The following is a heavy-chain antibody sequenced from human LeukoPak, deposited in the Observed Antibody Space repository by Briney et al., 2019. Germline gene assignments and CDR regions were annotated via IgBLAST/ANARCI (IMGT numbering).Heavy chain of an antibody. CDR1: GFTFSSYG. CDR3: AKDMGWELLNYYYGMDV. Sequence: GGSLRLSCAASGFTFSSYGMHWVRQAPGKGLEWVAVISYDGSNKYYADSVKGRFTISRDNSKNTLYLQMNSLRAEDTAVYYCAKDMGWELLNYYYGMDVWGQGTTVTVSS. V-gene: IGHV3-30*18. D-gene: IGHD1-26*01. CDR2: ISYDGSNK. J-gene: IGHJ6*02.